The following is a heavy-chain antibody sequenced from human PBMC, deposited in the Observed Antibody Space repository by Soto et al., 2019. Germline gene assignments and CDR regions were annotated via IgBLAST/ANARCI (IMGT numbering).Heavy chain of an antibody. CDR2: MNPLNDLSKT. D-gene: IGHD3-3*01. CDR1: GYTFTTHD. V-gene: IGHV1-8*01. CDR3: ARGATADYDFWANPRGDWLDL. J-gene: IGHJ5*02. Sequence: QAQLDQSGAEVRRPGASVKVSCKASGYTFTTHDIIWVRQPAGQGLEYMGWMNPLNDLSKTTYLPTFRGRVVMTRDTFLSTAYLELSGLRSDDTAVYYCARGATADYDFWANPRGDWLDLWGQGTLITVSS.